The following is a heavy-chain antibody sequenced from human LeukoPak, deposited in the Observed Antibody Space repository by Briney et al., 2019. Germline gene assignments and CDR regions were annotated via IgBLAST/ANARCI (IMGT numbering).Heavy chain of an antibody. J-gene: IGHJ3*02. V-gene: IGHV4-31*03. D-gene: IGHD3-22*01. Sequence: SETLSLTCTVSGDSISSFAYYWIWIRQRPGKALECIFYINHSGDTYYNPSLRSRLSLSADTSQNQFSLRLTSVTAADTAVYYCARIGARAVVVINLIHTFDIWGQGTMVAVSS. CDR1: GDSISSFAYY. CDR2: INHSGDT. CDR3: ARIGARAVVVINLIHTFDI.